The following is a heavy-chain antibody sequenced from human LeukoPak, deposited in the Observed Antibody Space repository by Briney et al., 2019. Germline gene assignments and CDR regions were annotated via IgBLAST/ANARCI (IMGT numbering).Heavy chain of an antibody. V-gene: IGHV3-7*03. Sequence: GGSLRLSCAASGFIVSNNYMSWVRQAPGKGLEWVANIKQDGSEKYYVDSVKGRFTISRDNAKNSLYLQMNSLRAEDTAVYYCAKDDRIQTRRYSYNYWGQGTLVTVSS. D-gene: IGHD5-18*01. CDR1: GFIVSNNY. CDR2: IKQDGSEK. J-gene: IGHJ4*02. CDR3: AKDDRIQTRRYSYNY.